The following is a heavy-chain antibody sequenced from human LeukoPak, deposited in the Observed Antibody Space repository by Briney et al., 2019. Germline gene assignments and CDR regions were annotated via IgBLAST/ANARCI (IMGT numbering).Heavy chain of an antibody. CDR1: GFTFSSYS. CDR3: AREGIYSGYDPYYFDY. J-gene: IGHJ4*02. CDR2: ISSGSSYI. V-gene: IGHV3-21*01. Sequence: GGSLRLSCAASGFTFSSYSMNWVRQAPGKGLEWVSFISSGSSYIYYADSVKGRFTISRDNAKNPLYLQMNSLRAEDTAVYYCAREGIYSGYDPYYFDYWGQGTLVTVSS. D-gene: IGHD5-12*01.